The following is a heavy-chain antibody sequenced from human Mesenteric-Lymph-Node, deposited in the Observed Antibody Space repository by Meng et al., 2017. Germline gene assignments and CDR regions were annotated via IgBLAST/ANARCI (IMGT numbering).Heavy chain of an antibody. V-gene: IGHV3-30*18. J-gene: IGHJ4*02. CDR3: AKSKGGILSDYLDS. Sequence: QVQLVESGGGVARPGGSLRLALGVSGFTFRSYGMHWVRQAPGKGLEWAAVISYDGSGKFYADSVKGRFAISRDNSKNTLYLQMNNLRADDTAVYYCAKSKGGILSDYLDSWGQGTLVTVSS. CDR1: GFTFRSYG. D-gene: IGHD2-21*01. CDR2: ISYDGSGK.